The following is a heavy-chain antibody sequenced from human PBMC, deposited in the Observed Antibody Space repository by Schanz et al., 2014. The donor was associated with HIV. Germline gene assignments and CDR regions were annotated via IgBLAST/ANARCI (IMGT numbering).Heavy chain of an antibody. CDR1: GYTFISYG. Sequence: QVQLVQSGAEVKRPGASVRVSCKASGYTFISYGISWVRQAPGQGLEWMGWISAYNGNTNYAQKFQGRLTMTTDTSTSTAYRELRSLRSDDTAVYYCARDWDYYGSAPHYGMDVWGQGTTVTVSS. V-gene: IGHV1-18*01. CDR2: ISAYNGNT. D-gene: IGHD3-10*01. J-gene: IGHJ6*02. CDR3: ARDWDYYGSAPHYGMDV.